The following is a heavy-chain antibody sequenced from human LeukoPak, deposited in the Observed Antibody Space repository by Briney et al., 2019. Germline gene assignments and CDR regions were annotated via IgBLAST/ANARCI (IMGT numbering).Heavy chain of an antibody. CDR3: ARDNPDGYSHEHYYYYMDV. J-gene: IGHJ6*03. CDR2: IHSGGTI. D-gene: IGHD5-18*01. Sequence: SETLSLTCTVSGGSMNGFYWSWIRQPAGKGLEWIGRIHSGGTIDYNPSLSSRLTLSIDTSKKQFSLWLSSVTAADTALYYCARDNPDGYSHEHYYYYMDVWGKGTAVTVSS. V-gene: IGHV4-4*07. CDR1: GGSMNGFY.